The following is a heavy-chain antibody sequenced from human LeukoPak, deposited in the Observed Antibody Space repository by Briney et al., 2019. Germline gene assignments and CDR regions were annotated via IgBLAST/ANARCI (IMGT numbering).Heavy chain of an antibody. V-gene: IGHV3-23*01. J-gene: IGHJ4*02. CDR2: ISGSGGLT. CDR3: AKDDGWVQYAN. CDR1: GFTFSSYA. Sequence: PGGSLRLSCAASGFASGFTFSSYAMSWVRQAPGKGPEWVSGISGSGGLTYHADSVKGRFIISRDNSKNTLYLQMNSLRAVDTAVYYCAKDDGWVQYANWGQGTLVTVSS. D-gene: IGHD5-24*01.